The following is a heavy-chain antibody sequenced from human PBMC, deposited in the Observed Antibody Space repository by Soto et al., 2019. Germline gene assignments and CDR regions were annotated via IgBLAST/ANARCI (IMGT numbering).Heavy chain of an antibody. V-gene: IGHV4-38-2*01. J-gene: IGHJ6*02. CDR1: GYSISSGHS. CDR2: IFHTGST. CDR3: ATLALLGGIDV. Sequence: PSETLSLTCAVSGYSISSGHSWVWIRQPPGKGLEWIGSIFHTGSTYYNPSLKSRVTLSVDTYKNQFSLKLRSVTAADTAVYFCATLALLGGIDVWRQGKTATVFS. D-gene: IGHD2-15*01.